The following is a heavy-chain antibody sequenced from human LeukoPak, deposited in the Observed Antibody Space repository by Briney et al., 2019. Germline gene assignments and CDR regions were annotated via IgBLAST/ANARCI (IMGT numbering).Heavy chain of an antibody. Sequence: SETLSLTCTVSGGSISSGGYYWSWIRQPPGKGLEWIGYIYHSGSTYYNPSLKSRVTISVDRSKNQFSLKLSSVTAADTAVYYCARVRQQPRYYYYMDVWGKGTTVTVSS. CDR1: GGSISSGGYY. D-gene: IGHD6-13*01. V-gene: IGHV4-30-2*01. J-gene: IGHJ6*03. CDR3: ARVRQQPRYYYYMDV. CDR2: IYHSGST.